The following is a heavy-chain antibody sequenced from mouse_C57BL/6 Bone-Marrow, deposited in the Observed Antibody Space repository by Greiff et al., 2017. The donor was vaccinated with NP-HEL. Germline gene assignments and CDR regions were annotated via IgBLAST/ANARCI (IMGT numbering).Heavy chain of an antibody. D-gene: IGHD4-1*01. CDR1: GYTFTNYW. V-gene: IGHV1-63*01. CDR2: IYPGGGYT. CDR3: ARVGERAWFAY. J-gene: IGHJ3*01. Sequence: VQLQQSGAELVRPGTSVKMSCKASGYTFTNYWIGWAKQRPGHGLEWIGDIYPGGGYTNYNEKFKGKATLTADKSSSTAYMQFSSLTSEDSAIYYCARVGERAWFAYWGQGTLVTVSA.